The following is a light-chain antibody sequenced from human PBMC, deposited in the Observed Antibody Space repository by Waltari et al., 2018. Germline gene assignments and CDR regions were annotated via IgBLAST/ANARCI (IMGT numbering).Light chain of an antibody. V-gene: IGLV3-1*01. Sequence: SFELIQPPSVAVSPGQTANITCSGDKLGDIYTYWYQQKPGQSPVAIMYQDTSRPSGTAGRFSGSNSGNTSTLTISETQPVDEADYFCQTWDTITAIFGGGTRLTVL. J-gene: IGLJ2*01. CDR1: KLGDIY. CDR3: QTWDTITAI. CDR2: QDT.